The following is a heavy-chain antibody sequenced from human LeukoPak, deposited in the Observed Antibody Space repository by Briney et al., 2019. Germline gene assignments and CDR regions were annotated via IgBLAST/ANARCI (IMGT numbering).Heavy chain of an antibody. D-gene: IGHD2-2*01. CDR1: GFTFSAYS. J-gene: IGHJ4*02. CDR3: ARGGGLGYCSSTSCYVYFDY. Sequence: GGSLRLSCAASGFTFSAYSINWVRQAPGKGLEWVSSISGSSNYIYYADSVKGRFTISRDNAKNSLYLQVDSLRAEDTDLYYCARGGGLGYCSSTSCYVYFDYWGQGTLVTVSS. CDR2: ISGSSNYI. V-gene: IGHV3-21*06.